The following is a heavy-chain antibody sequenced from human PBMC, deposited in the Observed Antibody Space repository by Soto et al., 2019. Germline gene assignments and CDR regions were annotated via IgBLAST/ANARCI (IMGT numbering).Heavy chain of an antibody. CDR1: GGTFSSYA. Sequence: GASVKVSCKASGGTFSSYAISWVRQAPGQGLEWMGGIIPIFGTANYAQKFQGRVTITADESTSTAYMELSSLRSEDTAVYYCARDISVYEVRGVITGYFDYWGQGTLVTVSS. D-gene: IGHD3-10*02. V-gene: IGHV1-69*13. CDR2: IIPIFGTA. CDR3: ARDISVYEVRGVITGYFDY. J-gene: IGHJ4*02.